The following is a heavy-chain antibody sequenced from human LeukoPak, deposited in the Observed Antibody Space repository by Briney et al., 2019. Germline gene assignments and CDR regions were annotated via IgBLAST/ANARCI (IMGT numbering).Heavy chain of an antibody. Sequence: GGSLTLSCTASGFTFSSYWMSWVRHAPGKGLEWVANIKQDGSEKYYVDSVKGRFTISRDNAKNSLYLQMNSLRAEDTAVYYCARTSGSYDAFDIWGQGTMVTVSS. CDR1: GFTFSSYW. CDR2: IKQDGSEK. V-gene: IGHV3-7*01. CDR3: ARTSGSYDAFDI. D-gene: IGHD1-26*01. J-gene: IGHJ3*02.